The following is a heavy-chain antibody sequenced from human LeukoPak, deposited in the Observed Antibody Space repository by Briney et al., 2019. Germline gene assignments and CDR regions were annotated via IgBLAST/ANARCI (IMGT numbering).Heavy chain of an antibody. CDR1: DGSISSENW. CDR3: ARHTDASGPKIYVMGV. D-gene: IGHD3-10*01. V-gene: IGHV4-4*02. J-gene: IGHJ6*04. CDR2: VYHGGST. Sequence: SETLSLTCAVSDGSISSENWWSWVRQPPEKGLEWIGQVYHGGSTAYNPSLTGRVFISLDKSNKQLSLKLGSVTAADTAVYYCARHTDASGPKIYVMGVWGKGTTVTVSS.